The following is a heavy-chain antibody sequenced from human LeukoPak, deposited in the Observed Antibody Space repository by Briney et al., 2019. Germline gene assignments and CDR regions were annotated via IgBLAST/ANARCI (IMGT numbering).Heavy chain of an antibody. Sequence: QPGGSLRLSCAASGFTFIAYAMSWVRQAPGKGLEWVSAVSGTGGSTYYANSVKGRFTISRDNSKNTVYLQMNSLRVEDTAVYYCAKLSSYSSPSYWGQGTLVSVSS. CDR1: GFTFIAYA. V-gene: IGHV3-23*01. J-gene: IGHJ4*02. CDR2: VSGTGGST. D-gene: IGHD6-6*01. CDR3: AKLSSYSSPSY.